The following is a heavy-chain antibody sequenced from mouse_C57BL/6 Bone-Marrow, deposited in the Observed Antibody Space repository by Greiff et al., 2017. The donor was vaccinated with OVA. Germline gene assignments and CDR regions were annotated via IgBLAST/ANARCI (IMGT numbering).Heavy chain of an antibody. D-gene: IGHD3-1*01. Sequence: QVQLQQPGAELVMPGASVKLSCKASGYTFTSYWMHWVKQRPGQGLEWIGEIDPSDSYPNYNQKFKGKSTLTVDKSSSTAYMQLSSLTSEDSAVYYCARGHDYVDYGGQGTTLTVSS. CDR2: IDPSDSYP. CDR1: GYTFTSYW. J-gene: IGHJ2*01. CDR3: ARGHDYVDY. V-gene: IGHV1-69*01.